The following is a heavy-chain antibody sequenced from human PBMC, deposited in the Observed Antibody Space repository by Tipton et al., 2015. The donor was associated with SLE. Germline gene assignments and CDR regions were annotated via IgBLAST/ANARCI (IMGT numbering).Heavy chain of an antibody. CDR1: GGSISSSSYY. D-gene: IGHD1-26*01. J-gene: IGHJ3*02. CDR3: ARDSRELHDAFDT. CDR2: IYTSGST. Sequence: TLSLTCTVSGGSISSSSYYWGWIRQPPGKGLEWIGYIYTSGSTNYNPSLKSRVTISVDTSKNQFSLKLSSVTAADTAVYYCARDSRELHDAFDTWGQGTMVTVSS. V-gene: IGHV4-61*09.